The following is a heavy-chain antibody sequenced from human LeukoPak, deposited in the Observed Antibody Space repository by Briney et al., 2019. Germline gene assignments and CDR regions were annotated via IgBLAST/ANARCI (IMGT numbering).Heavy chain of an antibody. Sequence: PGGSLRLSCAASGFTFSSYSMNWVRQAPGKGLEWVSFIRYDGSNKYYADSVKGRFTISRDNSKNTLYLQMNSLRAEDTAVYYCAARGLVVVTANSPSDYWGQGTLVTVSS. J-gene: IGHJ4*02. D-gene: IGHD2-21*02. CDR2: IRYDGSNK. CDR3: AARGLVVVTANSPSDY. CDR1: GFTFSSYS. V-gene: IGHV3-30*02.